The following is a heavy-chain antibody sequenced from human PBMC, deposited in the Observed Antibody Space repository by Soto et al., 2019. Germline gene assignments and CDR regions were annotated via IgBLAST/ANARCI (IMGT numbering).Heavy chain of an antibody. CDR3: ARVPRSGSFPYYYGMDV. D-gene: IGHD1-26*01. CDR1: GGSFSSFA. CDR2: IIPMFGSA. V-gene: IGHV1-69*13. J-gene: IGHJ6*02. Sequence: GASVKVSCKASGGSFSSFAFSWVRQAPGQGLEWMGGIIPMFGSANYAQKFQGRVTITADESTSTAYMELSSLRSEDTAVYYCARVPRSGSFPYYYGMDVWGQGTTVTVSS.